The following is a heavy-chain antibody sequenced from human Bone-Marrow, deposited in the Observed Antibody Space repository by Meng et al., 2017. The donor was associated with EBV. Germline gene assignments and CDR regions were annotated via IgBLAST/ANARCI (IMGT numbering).Heavy chain of an antibody. CDR2: ISYDGSNK. CDR3: AKEGGLTSYYFDS. Sequence: QVQRVVAGGGLVTLGRSLSLYCAASGFTFSDYGMHWVRQAPGKGLEWVAVISYDGSNKFSADSVKGRFTISRDNSKNTLYLQMNSLRPEDTAIFYCAKEGGLTSYYFDSWGQGTLVTVSS. V-gene: IGHV3-30*18. CDR1: GFTFSDYG. D-gene: IGHD3-16*01. J-gene: IGHJ4*02.